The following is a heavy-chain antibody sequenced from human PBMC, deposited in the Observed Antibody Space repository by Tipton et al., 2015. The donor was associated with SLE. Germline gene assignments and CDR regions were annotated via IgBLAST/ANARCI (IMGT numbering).Heavy chain of an antibody. CDR3: ARGRGVNWNDSKLLPY. CDR2: ISYDGSNK. CDR1: GFTFSNYA. J-gene: IGHJ4*02. D-gene: IGHD1-20*01. Sequence: SLRLSCAASGFTFSNYAMHWVRQAPGKGLEWVAIISYDGSNKYYTDSVKGRFTISRDNAKNSLYLQMNNLRAEDTAVYYCARGRGVNWNDSKLLPYWGQGTLVTVAS. V-gene: IGHV3-30*04.